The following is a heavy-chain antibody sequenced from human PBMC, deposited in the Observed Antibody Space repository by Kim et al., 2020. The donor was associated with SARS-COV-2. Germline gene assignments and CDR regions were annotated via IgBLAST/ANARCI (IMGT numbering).Heavy chain of an antibody. J-gene: IGHJ4*02. Sequence: SETLSLTCAVYGGSFSGYYWSWIRQPPGKGLEWIGEINHSGSTNYNPSLKSRVTISVDTSKNQFSLKLSSVTAADTAVYYCARGPSELGYWGQGTLVTVSS. CDR3: ARGPSELGY. D-gene: IGHD3-10*01. CDR1: GGSFSGYY. CDR2: INHSGST. V-gene: IGHV4-34*01.